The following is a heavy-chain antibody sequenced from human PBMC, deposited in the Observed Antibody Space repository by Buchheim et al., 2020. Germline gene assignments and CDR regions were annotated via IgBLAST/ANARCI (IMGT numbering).Heavy chain of an antibody. J-gene: IGHJ4*02. CDR2: LSFDGTVT. Sequence: QVQLVESGGGVVQPGRSLRLSCSASGFTFDSYGMHWVRQAPGKGLEWVASLSFDGTVTYYADSLKGRFTISRANFKSTLFLQMKNLRPTDTAVYFCAKDPYSSSWLPEYWGQGT. D-gene: IGHD6-13*01. CDR3: AKDPYSSSWLPEY. V-gene: IGHV3-30*18. CDR1: GFTFDSYG.